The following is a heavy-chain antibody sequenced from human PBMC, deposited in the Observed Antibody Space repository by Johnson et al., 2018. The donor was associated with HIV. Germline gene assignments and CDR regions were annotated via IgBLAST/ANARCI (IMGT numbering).Heavy chain of an antibody. Sequence: VQLVESGGGLVQSGGSLRLSCGASGFSVSNTYMNWVRQAPGKGLEWVSVIYSGGSTYYADSVRGRLTISRENSKNTLYLQMNSLRAGDTAVYYCARGRLLWFRELLPASDAFDIWGQGTMVTVSS. CDR3: ARGRLLWFRELLPASDAFDI. J-gene: IGHJ3*02. V-gene: IGHV3-66*01. CDR2: IYSGGST. D-gene: IGHD3-10*01. CDR1: GFSVSNTY.